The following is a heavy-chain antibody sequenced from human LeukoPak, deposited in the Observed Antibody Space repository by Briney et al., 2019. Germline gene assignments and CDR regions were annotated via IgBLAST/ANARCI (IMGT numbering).Heavy chain of an antibody. CDR3: ARGATTHDY. Sequence: GGSLRLSCAASGFTFSNYAMTWVRQTPGKGLEWVSNIAGSATYYADSVKGRFTISRDNSKNTLYLQMNSLRAEDTAVYYCARGATTHDYWGQGTLVTVPS. D-gene: IGHD1-26*01. CDR2: IAGSAT. CDR1: GFTFSNYA. V-gene: IGHV3-23*01. J-gene: IGHJ4*02.